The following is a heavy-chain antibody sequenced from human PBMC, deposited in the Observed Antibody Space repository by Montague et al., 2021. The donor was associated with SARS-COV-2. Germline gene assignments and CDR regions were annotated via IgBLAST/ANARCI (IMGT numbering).Heavy chain of an antibody. CDR1: GGSTSNYY. J-gene: IGHJ4*02. CDR2: IFYTGSK. D-gene: IGHD2-15*01. Sequence: ETLSLTCSVSGGSTSNYYWTWIRQSPGKGLQWIGYIFYTGSKKFNPSLRTRVSMSLDASKNHFSLRLSAVTAADTARYYCARAQNICFIANCVNYFDLWGLGALVTVSS. V-gene: IGHV4-59*01. CDR3: ARAQNICFIANCVNYFDL.